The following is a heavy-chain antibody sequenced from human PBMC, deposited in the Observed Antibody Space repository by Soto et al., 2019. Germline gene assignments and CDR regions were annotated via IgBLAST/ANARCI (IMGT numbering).Heavy chain of an antibody. CDR2: ISSSSSTI. Sequence: GGSLRLSCAASGFTFSSYSMNWVRQAPGKGLEWVSYISSSSSTIYYADSVKGRFTISRDNAKNSLYLQMNSLRDEDTAVYYCARANGPGITIFGVVERIYYYGMDVWGQGTTVTVSS. CDR3: ARANGPGITIFGVVERIYYYGMDV. V-gene: IGHV3-48*02. CDR1: GFTFSSYS. D-gene: IGHD3-3*01. J-gene: IGHJ6*02.